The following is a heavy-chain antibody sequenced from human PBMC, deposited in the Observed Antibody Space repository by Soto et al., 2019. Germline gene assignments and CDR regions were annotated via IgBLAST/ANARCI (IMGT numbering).Heavy chain of an antibody. D-gene: IGHD3-9*01. V-gene: IGHV4-34*01. CDR1: GGSFSGYY. CDR3: ARGPYFDWLLPYYYYGMDV. J-gene: IGHJ6*02. CDR2: INHSGST. Sequence: SETLSLTCAVYGGSFSGYYWSWIRQPPGKGLEWIGEINHSGSTNYNPSLKRRVTISVDTSKNQFSLKLSTVTAADTAVYYCARGPYFDWLLPYYYYGMDVWGQGTTVTVSS.